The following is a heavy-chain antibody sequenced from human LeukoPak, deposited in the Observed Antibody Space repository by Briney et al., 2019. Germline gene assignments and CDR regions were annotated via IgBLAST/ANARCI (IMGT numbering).Heavy chain of an antibody. D-gene: IGHD3-22*01. J-gene: IGHJ3*02. V-gene: IGHV3-23*01. CDR3: AKGGVTMIVVVTNDAFDI. Sequence: GGSLRLSCAASGFTFSSYGMSWVRQAPGKGLEWVSAITGSGGSTYYADSVKGRFTISRDNSKNTLYLQMNSLRAEDTAVYYCAKGGVTMIVVVTNDAFDIWGQGTMVTVSS. CDR1: GFTFSSYG. CDR2: ITGSGGST.